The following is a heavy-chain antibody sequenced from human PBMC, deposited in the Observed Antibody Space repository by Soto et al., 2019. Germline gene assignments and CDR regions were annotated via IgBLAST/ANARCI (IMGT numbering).Heavy chain of an antibody. CDR3: ARDRRREMATPQVIY. J-gene: IGHJ4*02. CDR1: GYTFTSYG. V-gene: IGHV1-18*01. Sequence: GASVKVSCKASGYTFTSYGISWVRQAPGQGLEWMGWISAYNGNTNYAQKLQGRVTMTTDTSTSTAYMELRSLRSDDTAVYYCARDRRREMATPQVIYWGQGTLVTVSS. D-gene: IGHD5-12*01. CDR2: ISAYNGNT.